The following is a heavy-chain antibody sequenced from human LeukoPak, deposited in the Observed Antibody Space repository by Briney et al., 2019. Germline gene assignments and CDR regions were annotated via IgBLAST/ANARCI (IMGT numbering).Heavy chain of an antibody. CDR1: GFIVSINY. D-gene: IGHD6-6*01. CDR2: ISSGGST. Sequence: GGSLRLSCAASGFIVSINYMSWVRQAPGKGLEWVSVISSGGSTYYADSVKGRFTISRDDSKNTLYLQMNSLRAEDTALYYCAREARGYSSSFRDYCYYMDIWGKGTTVTVSS. CDR3: AREARGYSSSFRDYCYYMDI. V-gene: IGHV3-53*01. J-gene: IGHJ6*03.